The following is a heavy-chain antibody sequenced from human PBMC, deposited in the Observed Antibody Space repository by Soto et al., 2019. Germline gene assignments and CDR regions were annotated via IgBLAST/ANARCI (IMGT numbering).Heavy chain of an antibody. D-gene: IGHD3-9*01. V-gene: IGHV3-23*01. CDR1: GFTFSSYA. CDR2: ISGSGGST. J-gene: IGHJ6*02. Sequence: GGSLRLSCAASGFTFSSYAMSWVRQAPGKGLEWVSAISGSGGSTYYADSVKGRFTISRDNSKNTLYLQMNSLRAEDTAVYYCAKSHFDWLFVSYYYGMDVWGQGTTVTVSS. CDR3: AKSHFDWLFVSYYYGMDV.